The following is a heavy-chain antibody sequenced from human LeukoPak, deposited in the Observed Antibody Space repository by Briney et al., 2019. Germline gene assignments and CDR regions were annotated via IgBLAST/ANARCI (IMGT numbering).Heavy chain of an antibody. D-gene: IGHD3-22*01. CDR1: GFTFSSYA. CDR3: AKFGGVYYDSSGYYPIQFDY. J-gene: IGHJ4*02. CDR2: ISYDGSNK. Sequence: GGSLRLSCAASGFTFSSYAMHWVRQAPGKGLEWVAVISYDGSNKYYADSVKGRFTISRDNSKNTLYLQMNSLRAEDTAVYYCAKFGGVYYDSSGYYPIQFDYWGQGTLVTVSS. V-gene: IGHV3-30-3*02.